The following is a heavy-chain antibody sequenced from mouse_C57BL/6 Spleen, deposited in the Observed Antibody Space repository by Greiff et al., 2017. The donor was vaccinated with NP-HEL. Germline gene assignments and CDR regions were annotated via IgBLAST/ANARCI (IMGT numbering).Heavy chain of an antibody. J-gene: IGHJ4*01. CDR3: ATLYYSNPYAMDY. CDR1: GYTFTSYW. CDR2: IHPSDSDT. D-gene: IGHD2-5*01. Sequence: VQLQQPGAELVKPGASVKVSCKASGYTFTSYWMHWVKQRPGQGLEWIGRIHPSDSDTNYNQKFKGKATLTVDKSSSTAYMQLSSLTSEDSAVYYCATLYYSNPYAMDYWGQGTSVTVSS. V-gene: IGHV1-74*01.